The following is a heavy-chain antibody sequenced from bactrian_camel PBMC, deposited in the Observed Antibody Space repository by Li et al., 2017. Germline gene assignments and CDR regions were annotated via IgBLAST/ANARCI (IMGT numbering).Heavy chain of an antibody. CDR1: GFTFKSYA. Sequence: VQLVESGGTLVKPGGSLRLSCVANGFTFKSYAMSWVRQAPGKGLEWVSRINPGGDNTVYSDSVKGRFTISGDNAKNMLYLQLNSLKTEDTAMYYCSLGRTVVTPRGQGTQVTVS. D-gene: IGHD6*01. CDR2: INPGGDNT. J-gene: IGHJ4*01. V-gene: IGHV3S40*01. CDR3: SLGRTVVTP.